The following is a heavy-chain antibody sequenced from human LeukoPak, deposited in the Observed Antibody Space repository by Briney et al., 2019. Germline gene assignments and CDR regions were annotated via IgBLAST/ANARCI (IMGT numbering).Heavy chain of an antibody. CDR2: ISANGINT. J-gene: IGHJ4*02. V-gene: IGHV3-23*01. CDR1: GFTFSNYW. D-gene: IGHD3-10*01. Sequence: PGGSLRLSCAASGFTFSNYWMSWVRQAPGKGLHWLSAISANGINTYYADSVKGRFTISRDNSKNTLYLHMHSLRAADTALYYCAKDLHGAFDYWGQGILVTVSS. CDR3: AKDLHGAFDY.